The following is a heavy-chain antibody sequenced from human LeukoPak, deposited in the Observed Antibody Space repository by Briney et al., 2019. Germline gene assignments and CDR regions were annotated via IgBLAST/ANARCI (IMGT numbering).Heavy chain of an antibody. J-gene: IGHJ4*02. CDR1: GGSFSGYY. V-gene: IGHV4-34*01. CDR3: ARESRCCSSTSCSTCVDFDY. Sequence: PSETLSLTCAVYGGSFSGYYWSWIRQPPGKGLEWIGEINHSGSTNYNPSLMSRVTISVDTSKNQFSLKLSSVTAADTAVYYCARESRCCSSTSCSTCVDFDYWGQGTLVTVSS. CDR2: INHSGST. D-gene: IGHD2-2*01.